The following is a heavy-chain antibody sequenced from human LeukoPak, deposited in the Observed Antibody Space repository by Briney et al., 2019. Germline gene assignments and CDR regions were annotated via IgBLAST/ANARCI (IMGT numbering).Heavy chain of an antibody. Sequence: GGSLRLSCVGSGFIFTNAWMSWVRQAPGKGLVWVARINVDGSSTKYADSVKGRFTISRDNAKNTLYLQMNSLRVEDTAVYSCARQLVVRTGDYFDNWGQGTLVIVSS. J-gene: IGHJ4*02. CDR1: GFIFTNAW. CDR3: ARQLVVRTGDYFDN. V-gene: IGHV3-74*01. D-gene: IGHD7-27*01. CDR2: INVDGSST.